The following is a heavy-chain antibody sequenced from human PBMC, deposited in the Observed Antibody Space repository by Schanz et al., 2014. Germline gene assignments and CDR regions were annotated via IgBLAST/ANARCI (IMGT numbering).Heavy chain of an antibody. Sequence: EVHLLESGGGLVEPGGSLRLSCATSGFSLDIFAVSWVRQAPGKGLEWVSSFNDGGVNKYYADSVKGRFTISRDNSKNLLYLQMNSLRAEDTAVYYCTRDVRLDRRGNWFDPWGQGTLVTVSP. CDR3: TRDVRLDRRGNWFDP. V-gene: IGHV3-23*01. D-gene: IGHD1-1*01. CDR2: FNDGGVNK. CDR1: GFSLDIFA. J-gene: IGHJ5*02.